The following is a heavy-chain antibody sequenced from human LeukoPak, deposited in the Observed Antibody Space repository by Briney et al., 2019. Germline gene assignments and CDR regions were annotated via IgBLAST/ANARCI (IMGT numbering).Heavy chain of an antibody. CDR2: IIPIFGTA. CDR3: ARGRDCSGGSCYHALLDY. Sequence: SVKVSCKASGGTFSSYAISWVRQAPGQGLDWMGGIIPIFGTANYAQKFQGRVTITTDESTSTAYMELSSLRSEDTAVYYCARGRDCSGGSCYHALLDYWGQGTLVTVSS. D-gene: IGHD2-15*01. J-gene: IGHJ4*02. V-gene: IGHV1-69*05. CDR1: GGTFSSYA.